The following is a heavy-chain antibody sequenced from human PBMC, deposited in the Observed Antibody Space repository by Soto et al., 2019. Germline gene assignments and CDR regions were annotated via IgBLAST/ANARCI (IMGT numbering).Heavy chain of an antibody. Sequence: QVQLVESGGGVVQPGRSLRLSCAASGFTFSSYAMHWVRQAPGKGLEWVAVISYDGSNKYYADSVKGRFTISRDNSKNTLYLQINSLRAEDTAVYYCARGTSSGWYPWFDPWGQGTLVTVSS. CDR1: GFTFSSYA. J-gene: IGHJ5*02. V-gene: IGHV3-30-3*01. CDR3: ARGTSSGWYPWFDP. D-gene: IGHD6-19*01. CDR2: ISYDGSNK.